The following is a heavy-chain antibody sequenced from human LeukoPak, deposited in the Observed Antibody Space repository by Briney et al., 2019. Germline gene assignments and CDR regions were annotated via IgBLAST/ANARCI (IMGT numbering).Heavy chain of an antibody. CDR2: IIPIFGTA. V-gene: IGHV1-69*13. Sequence: SVKVSCKASGDTFSSYAISWVRQAPGQGLEWMGGIIPIFGTANYAQKFQGRVTITADESTSTAYMELSSLRSEDTAVYYCARGAAGWELLGEPFDYWGQGTLVTVSS. D-gene: IGHD1-26*01. CDR1: GDTFSSYA. CDR3: ARGAAGWELLGEPFDY. J-gene: IGHJ4*02.